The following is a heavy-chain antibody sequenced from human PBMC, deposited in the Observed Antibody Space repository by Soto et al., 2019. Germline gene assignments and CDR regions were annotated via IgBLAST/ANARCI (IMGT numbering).Heavy chain of an antibody. V-gene: IGHV4-30-2*01. CDR3: ARSGYSYGPNPLLY. J-gene: IGHJ4*02. CDR1: GGSISSGGYS. CDR2: IYHSGST. Sequence: SETLSLTCAVSGGSISSGGYSWSWIRQPPGKGLEWIGYIYHSGSTYYNPSLKSRVTISVDSSKNQFSLKLSSVTAADTAVYYCARSGYSYGPNPLLYWGQGTLVTVSS. D-gene: IGHD5-18*01.